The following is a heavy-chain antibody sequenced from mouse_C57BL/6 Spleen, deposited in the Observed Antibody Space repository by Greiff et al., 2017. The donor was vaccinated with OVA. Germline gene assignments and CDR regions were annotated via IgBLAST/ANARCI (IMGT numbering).Heavy chain of an antibody. CDR2: IYPGSGNT. CDR3: ARRVYGSSHWYFDV. CDR1: GYTFTDYY. V-gene: IGHV1-84*01. J-gene: IGHJ1*03. Sequence: VQGVESGPELVKPGASVKISCKASGYTFTDYYINWVKQRPGQGLEWIGWIYPGSGNTKYNEKFKGKATLTVDTSSSTAYMQLSSLTSEDAAVYFCARRVYGSSHWYFDVWGTGTTVTVSS. D-gene: IGHD1-1*01.